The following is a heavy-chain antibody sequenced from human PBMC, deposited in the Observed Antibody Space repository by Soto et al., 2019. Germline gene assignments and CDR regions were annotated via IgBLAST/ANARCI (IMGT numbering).Heavy chain of an antibody. CDR1: GGSFSAYY. V-gene: IGHV4-34*02. Sequence: QVQLQQWGAGLLRPSETLSLTCGVSGGSFSAYYWTWIRQPPGKGLEWIAEISHRGDTTHNPSLRSRVTISVDTSRNHFFLRLNSVTAADTAVYYCASNTVTPVDAMDVWGQGTTVTVS. D-gene: IGHD4-17*01. J-gene: IGHJ6*02. CDR2: ISHRGDT. CDR3: ASNTVTPVDAMDV.